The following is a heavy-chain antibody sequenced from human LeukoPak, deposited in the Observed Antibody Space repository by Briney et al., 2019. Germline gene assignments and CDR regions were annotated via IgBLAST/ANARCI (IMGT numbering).Heavy chain of an antibody. CDR2: IYSTGST. J-gene: IGHJ3*02. CDR3: AGRSVATAINFDSFDI. Sequence: PSETLSLTCTVSGGSISNYYWNWIRQPPGMGLEWIGYIYSTGSTNYNPSLRGRVVISLDTSKNHFSLELSSVTAADTALYYCAGRSVATAINFDSFDIWGQGTMVTVSS. CDR1: GGSISNYY. V-gene: IGHV4-59*08. D-gene: IGHD2-21*02.